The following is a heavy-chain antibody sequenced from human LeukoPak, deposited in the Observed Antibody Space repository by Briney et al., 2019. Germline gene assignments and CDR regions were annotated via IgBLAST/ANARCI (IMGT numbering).Heavy chain of an antibody. D-gene: IGHD3-16*01. CDR1: GFTFSSYA. J-gene: IGHJ4*02. Sequence: GGSLRLSCAASGFTFSSYAMSWVRQAPGKGLEWVSAISGSGGSTYYADSVKGRFTISRDNSKNTLFLQMNSLRAKDTAVYYCAKGNTGGMYYFDYWGQGTLVTVSS. CDR3: AKGNTGGMYYFDY. V-gene: IGHV3-23*01. CDR2: ISGSGGST.